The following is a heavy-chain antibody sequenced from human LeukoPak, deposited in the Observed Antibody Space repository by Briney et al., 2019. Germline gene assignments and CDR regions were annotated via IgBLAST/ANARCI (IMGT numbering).Heavy chain of an antibody. CDR2: INPNSGGT. CDR3: ARAEVYDILTGYR. Sequence: ASVKVSCKASGYTFTGYYMHWVRQAPGQGLEGMGWINPNSGGTNYAQKFQGRVTMTRDTSISTAYMELSRLRSDDTAVYYCARAEVYDILTGYRWGQGTLVTVSS. J-gene: IGHJ4*02. V-gene: IGHV1-2*02. D-gene: IGHD3-9*01. CDR1: GYTFTGYY.